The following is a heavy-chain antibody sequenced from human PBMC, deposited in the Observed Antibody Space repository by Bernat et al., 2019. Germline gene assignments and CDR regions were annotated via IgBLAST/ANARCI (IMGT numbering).Heavy chain of an antibody. V-gene: IGHV3-33*01. CDR2: IWYDGSNK. D-gene: IGHD2-15*01. CDR1: GFTFSSYD. CDR3: AREMDCSGGSCYVDY. J-gene: IGHJ4*02. Sequence: QVQLVESGGGVVQPGRSLRLSCAASGFTFSSYDMHWVRQAPGKGLEWVAVIWYDGSNKYYADSVKGRFTISRDNSKNTLYLQMNSLRAEDTAVYYCAREMDCSGGSCYVDYWGQGTLVTVSS.